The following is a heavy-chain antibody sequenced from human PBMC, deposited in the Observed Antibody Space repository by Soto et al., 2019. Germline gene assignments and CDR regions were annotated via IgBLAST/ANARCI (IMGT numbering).Heavy chain of an antibody. V-gene: IGHV4-39*01. Sequence: SETLSLTCTGSGASISVHSYYWTWIRPPPGKGLEWIGSSYYSGTTYFNPSLKSRATISVDTSKNQFSLRLTSVTAADTAIYYCTRRYNWNYNYFDPWGPGALVTV. CDR3: TRRYNWNYNYFDP. CDR2: SYYSGTT. D-gene: IGHD1-20*01. CDR1: GASISVHSYY. J-gene: IGHJ5*02.